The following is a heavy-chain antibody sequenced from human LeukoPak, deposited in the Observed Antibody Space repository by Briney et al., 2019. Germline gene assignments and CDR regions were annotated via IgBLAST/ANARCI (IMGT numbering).Heavy chain of an antibody. J-gene: IGHJ6*03. D-gene: IGHD6-13*01. CDR2: IYYSGST. Sequence: SETLSLTCTVSGGSISSSSYYWGWIRQPPGKGLEWIGSIYYSGSTYYNPSLKSRVPISVDTSKNQFSLKLSSVTAADTAVYYCARVRPSSWYTYYYMDVWGKGTTVTVSS. V-gene: IGHV4-39*07. CDR1: GGSISSSSYY. CDR3: ARVRPSSWYTYYYMDV.